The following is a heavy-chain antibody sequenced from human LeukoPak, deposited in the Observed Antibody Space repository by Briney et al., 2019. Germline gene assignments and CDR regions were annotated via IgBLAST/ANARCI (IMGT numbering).Heavy chain of an antibody. CDR3: ARSPPSTGYDRFDT. D-gene: IGHD5-12*01. J-gene: IGHJ4*02. Sequence: ASVKVSCKASGYMFTIYGVSSVRRAPGQGLEWMGWISAFNGNTNYARNFQDRVTMTTDTSTSTAYMELTSLSSDDTAVYYCARSPPSTGYDRFDTWGQGTLVTVSS. CDR1: GYMFTIYG. CDR2: ISAFNGNT. V-gene: IGHV1-18*01.